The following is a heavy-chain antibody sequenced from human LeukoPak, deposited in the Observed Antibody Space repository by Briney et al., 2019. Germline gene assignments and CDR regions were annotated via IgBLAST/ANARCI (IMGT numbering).Heavy chain of an antibody. CDR1: GFTFSSYA. J-gene: IGHJ4*02. Sequence: GGSLRLSCAASGFTFSSYAMSWVRQAPGKGLEWVSTITGNAGSTFYADSVKGRFTISRDNSKNTVYLQMNSPRAEDTAVYYCAKGPALAGTFYFDCWGQGTLVTVSS. D-gene: IGHD6-19*01. CDR2: ITGNAGST. CDR3: AKGPALAGTFYFDC. V-gene: IGHV3-23*01.